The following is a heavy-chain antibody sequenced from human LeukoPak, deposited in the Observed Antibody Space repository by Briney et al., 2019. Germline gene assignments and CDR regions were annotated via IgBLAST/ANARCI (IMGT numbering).Heavy chain of an antibody. CDR2: ISYDGSNK. Sequence: GGSLRLSCAASGFTFSSYAMHWVRQAPGMGLEWVAVISYDGSNKYYADSVKGRFTISRDNSKNTLYLQMNSLRAEDTAVYYCARDGSGDYGDFLDAFDIWGQGTMVTVSS. J-gene: IGHJ3*02. V-gene: IGHV3-30-3*01. CDR1: GFTFSSYA. D-gene: IGHD4-17*01. CDR3: ARDGSGDYGDFLDAFDI.